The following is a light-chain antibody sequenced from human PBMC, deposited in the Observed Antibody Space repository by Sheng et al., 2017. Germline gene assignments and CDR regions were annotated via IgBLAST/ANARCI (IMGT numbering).Light chain of an antibody. Sequence: IVMTQSPATLSVSPGERATLSCRASQSVSSNLAWYQQKPGQAPRLLIYGASTRATGIPARFSGSGSGTEFTLTISSLQSEDFAVYYCQQFNLWPWTFGQGTNVDVK. J-gene: IGKJ1*01. V-gene: IGKV3-15*01. CDR3: QQFNLWPWT. CDR1: QSVSSN. CDR2: GAS.